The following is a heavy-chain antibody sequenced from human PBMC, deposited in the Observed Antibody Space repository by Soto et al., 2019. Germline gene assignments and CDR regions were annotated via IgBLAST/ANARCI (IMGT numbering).Heavy chain of an antibody. CDR2: ISGSGGSR. Sequence: EVQLLESGGGLVQPGGSLRLSCAGSGFTFSNYAMSWVRQAPGKGLEWVSAISGSGGSRYYADSVKGRFTISRDNSKNKLYLQMDSLRAEDTAIYYCAKDPLEQPQTNDYWGQGTLVTVSS. CDR3: AKDPLEQPQTNDY. CDR1: GFTFSNYA. D-gene: IGHD6-13*01. J-gene: IGHJ4*02. V-gene: IGHV3-23*01.